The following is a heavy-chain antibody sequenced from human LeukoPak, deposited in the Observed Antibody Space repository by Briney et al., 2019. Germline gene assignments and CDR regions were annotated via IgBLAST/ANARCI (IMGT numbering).Heavy chain of an antibody. CDR2: IITIFGTA. J-gene: IGHJ4*02. V-gene: IGHV1-69*05. Sequence: ASVKVSCKASGGTFSSYAICWGRHAPGPGLEWMGGIITIFGTANYAQTFEGRVTITTDESTSTAYMELSSLRSEDTAVYYCARAFSIRLPGGQPFDYWGQGTRVTVSS. D-gene: IGHD1-14*01. CDR3: ARAFSIRLPGGQPFDY. CDR1: GGTFSSYA.